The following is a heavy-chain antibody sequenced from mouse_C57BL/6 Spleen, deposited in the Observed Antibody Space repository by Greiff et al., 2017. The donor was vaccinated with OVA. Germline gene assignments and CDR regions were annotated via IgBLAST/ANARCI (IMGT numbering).Heavy chain of an antibody. CDR2: INYDGSST. CDR3: ARDGYDSFYAMDY. D-gene: IGHD2-2*01. V-gene: IGHV5-16*01. Sequence: EVMLVESEGGLVQPGSSMKLSCTASGFTFSDYYMAWVRQVPEKGLEWVANINYDGSSTYYLDSLKSRFIISRDNAKNILYLQMSSLKSEDTATYYCARDGYDSFYAMDYWGQGTSVTVSS. CDR1: GFTFSDYY. J-gene: IGHJ4*01.